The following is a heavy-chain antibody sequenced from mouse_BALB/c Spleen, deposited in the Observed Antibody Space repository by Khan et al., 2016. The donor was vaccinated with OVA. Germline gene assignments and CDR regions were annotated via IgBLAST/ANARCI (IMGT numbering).Heavy chain of an antibody. D-gene: IGHD2-2*01. J-gene: IGHJ3*01. V-gene: IGHV1S81*02. CDR3: TRSGYGSFAY. Sequence: QVQLKQSGAELVKPGASVRLSCKASGYTFTSYYLYWVKQRPGQGLEWIGDINPSSGGTNFNEKFNSKATLTVDKSSSTAYIQLNSLTSEDSAVYYCTRSGYGSFAYWGQGTLVTVSA. CDR1: GYTFTSYY. CDR2: INPSSGGT.